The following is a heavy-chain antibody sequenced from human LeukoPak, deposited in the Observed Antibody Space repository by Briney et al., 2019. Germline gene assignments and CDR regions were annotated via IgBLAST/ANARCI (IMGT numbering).Heavy chain of an antibody. V-gene: IGHV1-69*05. D-gene: IGHD3-3*01. J-gene: IGHJ4*02. Sequence: ASVKVSCKASGGTFSSYAISLVRQAPGQGLEWMGRIIPIFGTANYAQKFQGRVTITTDGSTSTAYMELSSLRSEDTAVYYCARVPGYDFWSGYYDYWGQGTLVTVSS. CDR1: GGTFSSYA. CDR3: ARVPGYDFWSGYYDY. CDR2: IIPIFGTA.